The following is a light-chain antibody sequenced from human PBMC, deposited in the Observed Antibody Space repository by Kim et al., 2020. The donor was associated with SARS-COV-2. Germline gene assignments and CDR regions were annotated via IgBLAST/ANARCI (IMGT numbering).Light chain of an antibody. Sequence: GKTVTISCSRTSGNIANNYVQWFQQRPGRVPRRLIYQDDQSPSGVPDRFAGSVDSSSKSASLIISGLNTDDEADYYCQSYDGSSVVFGGGTQLTVL. CDR2: QDD. CDR1: SGNIANNY. V-gene: IGLV6-57*03. CDR3: QSYDGSSVV. J-gene: IGLJ2*01.